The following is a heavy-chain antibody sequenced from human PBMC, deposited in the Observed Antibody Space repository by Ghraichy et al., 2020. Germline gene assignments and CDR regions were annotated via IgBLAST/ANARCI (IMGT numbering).Heavy chain of an antibody. CDR1: GFDFDDFG. D-gene: IGHD1-1*01. CDR2: ISGSGGST. CDR3: ARVKNDVFDP. V-gene: IGHV3-20*01. Sequence: GESLNISCAASGFDFDDFGMGWVRRVPGKGLEWVSGISGSGGSTGYADSVKGRFIISRDNAKKSLYLQMNSLRAEDTAFYHCARVKNDVFDPWGPGTLVTVSS. J-gene: IGHJ5*02.